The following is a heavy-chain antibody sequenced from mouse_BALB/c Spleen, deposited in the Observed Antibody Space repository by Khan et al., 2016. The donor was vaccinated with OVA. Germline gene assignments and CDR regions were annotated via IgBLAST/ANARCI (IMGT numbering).Heavy chain of an antibody. D-gene: IGHD2-4*01. V-gene: IGHV1S136*01. Sequence: VQLKQSGPELVKPGASVKMSCKASGYTYTSYVMHWVKQKPGQGLEWIGYINPYNDGTKYDEKFKGKATLISDKSSSTAYLELSSLTSEDSAVYYCARWWITTGFAYWGQGTLVTVSA. CDR2: INPYNDGT. J-gene: IGHJ3*01. CDR3: ARWWITTGFAY. CDR1: GYTYTSYV.